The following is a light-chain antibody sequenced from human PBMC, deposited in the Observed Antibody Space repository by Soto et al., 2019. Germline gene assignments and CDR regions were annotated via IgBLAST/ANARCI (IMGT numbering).Light chain of an antibody. CDR1: QSVSTY. J-gene: IGKJ5*01. V-gene: IGKV3-11*01. CDR2: DAS. CDR3: QQRSYLIT. Sequence: ETVLTQSPATLSLSPGESATLSCRASQSVSTYLAWYQQKPGQAPRLLIYDASHRATGIPVRFSGSGSESDFTLTISSLEPEDFAVYYCQQRSYLITFGQGTRLENK.